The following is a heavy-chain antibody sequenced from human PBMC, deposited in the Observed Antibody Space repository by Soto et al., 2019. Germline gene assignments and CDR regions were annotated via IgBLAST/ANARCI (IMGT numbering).Heavy chain of an antibody. D-gene: IGHD5-12*01. V-gene: IGHV4-30-4*01. Sequence: PSETLSLTCTVSGGSISSGDYYWSWIRQPPGKGLEWIGYIYYSGSTYYNPSLKSRVTISVDTSKNQFSLKLSSVTAADTAVYYCARDLGGYSGYALSATDVWGQGPTVTVSS. CDR3: ARDLGGYSGYALSATDV. CDR1: GGSISSGDYY. CDR2: IYYSGST. J-gene: IGHJ6*02.